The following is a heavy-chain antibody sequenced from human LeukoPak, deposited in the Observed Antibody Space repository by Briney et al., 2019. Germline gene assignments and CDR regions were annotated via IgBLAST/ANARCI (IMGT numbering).Heavy chain of an antibody. CDR2: ISSSSYI. CDR3: ARSQYSYGYDAFDI. CDR1: GFTFSSYS. Sequence: GGSLRLSCAASGFTFSSYSMNWVRQAPGKGLEWVSSISSSSYIYYADSVKGRFTISRDNAKNSLYLQMNSLRAEDTAVYYCARSQYSYGYDAFDIWGQGTMVTVSS. V-gene: IGHV3-21*01. J-gene: IGHJ3*02. D-gene: IGHD5-18*01.